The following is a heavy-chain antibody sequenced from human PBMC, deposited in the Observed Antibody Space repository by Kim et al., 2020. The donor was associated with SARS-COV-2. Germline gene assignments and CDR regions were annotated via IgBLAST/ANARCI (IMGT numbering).Heavy chain of an antibody. Sequence: GGSLRLSCAASGFTFSSYCMHWVRQAPGKGLEWVGVISYDGSNKYYEDAVKGRFTISRDNSKKTLYLQMNSLRAEDTAVYYCAKVYRVFGYYYGMDVLGQGTTVNVSS. V-gene: IGHV3-30*18. CDR3: AKVYRVFGYYYGMDV. CDR2: ISYDGSNK. D-gene: IGHD2-8*01. CDR1: GFTFSSYC. J-gene: IGHJ6*02.